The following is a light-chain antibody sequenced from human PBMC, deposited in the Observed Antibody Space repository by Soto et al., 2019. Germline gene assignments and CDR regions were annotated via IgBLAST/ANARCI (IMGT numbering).Light chain of an antibody. CDR1: SSNIGKNY. CDR2: YNN. CDR3: AAWDDRLSGYF. Sequence: QSVLTQPPSASGTPGQRVTLSCSGGSSNIGKNYVYWYQQVPGAAPKLLIYYNNQRPSGVPDRFSGSKSGTSAPLAISGLRSEDEADYYCAAWDDRLSGYFFAAGTKVTVL. V-gene: IGLV1-47*01. J-gene: IGLJ1*01.